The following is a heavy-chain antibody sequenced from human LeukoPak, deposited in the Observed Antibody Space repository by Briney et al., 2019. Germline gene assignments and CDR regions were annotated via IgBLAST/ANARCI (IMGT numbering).Heavy chain of an antibody. V-gene: IGHV3-53*01. Sequence: GGSLRLSCAASGFTVSSNYMSWVRQAPGKGLEWVSVIYSGGSTYYADSVKGRFTISRDNSKNTLYLQMNSLRAEDTAVYYCASHYYVSHFDYWGQGTLVTVSS. D-gene: IGHD3-10*02. CDR2: IYSGGST. J-gene: IGHJ4*02. CDR1: GFTVSSNY. CDR3: ASHYYVSHFDY.